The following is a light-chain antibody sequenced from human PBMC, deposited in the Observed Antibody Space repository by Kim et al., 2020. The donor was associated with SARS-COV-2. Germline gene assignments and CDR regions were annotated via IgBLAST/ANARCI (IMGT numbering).Light chain of an antibody. J-gene: IGKJ1*01. Sequence: SVGDRVTITCRASQGISNYLAWYQQKPGKVPKLLIYAAYALQSGVPSRFSGSGSGTDFTLTISSLQPEDVATYYCQNYNSAPPWTFGQGTKVDIK. V-gene: IGKV1-27*01. CDR2: AAY. CDR1: QGISNY. CDR3: QNYNSAPPWT.